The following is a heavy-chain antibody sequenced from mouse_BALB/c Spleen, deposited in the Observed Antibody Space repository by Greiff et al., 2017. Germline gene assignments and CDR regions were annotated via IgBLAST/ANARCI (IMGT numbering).Heavy chain of an antibody. CDR2: IYPYNGGT. D-gene: IGHD2-1*01. Sequence: EVQRVESGPELVKPGASVKISCKASGYTFTDYNMHWVKQSHGKSLEWIGYIYPYNGGTGYNQKFKSKATLTVDNSSSTAYMELRSLTSEDSAVYYCARGGNYGFAYWGQGTLVTVSA. CDR3: ARGGNYGFAY. J-gene: IGHJ3*01. V-gene: IGHV1S29*02. CDR1: GYTFTDYN.